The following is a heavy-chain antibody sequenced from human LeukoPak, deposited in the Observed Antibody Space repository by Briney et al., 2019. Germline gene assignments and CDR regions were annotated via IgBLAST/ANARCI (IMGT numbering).Heavy chain of an antibody. J-gene: IGHJ4*02. Sequence: GASVKVSCKASGYTFTGYYMHWVRQAPGQGLEWMGWINPNSAGTNYAQNFQGRVTMTRDTSISTAYMELSRLGSDDTAVYYCARGGLTTPRISWFYFDYWGQGTLVTVPS. CDR3: ARGGLTTPRISWFYFDY. V-gene: IGHV1-2*02. CDR2: INPNSAGT. D-gene: IGHD4/OR15-4a*01. CDR1: GYTFTGYY.